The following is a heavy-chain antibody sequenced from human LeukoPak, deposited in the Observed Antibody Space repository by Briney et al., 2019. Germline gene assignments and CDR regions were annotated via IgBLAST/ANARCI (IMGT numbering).Heavy chain of an antibody. Sequence: GGSLRLSCAASGFTFSRYWMSWVRQAPGKGLEWVANIKQDGSEKYYVNSVKGRFTISRDNAKNSVYLQMNSLRVEDTAIYYCAREGVDIVTCDYWGQGTLVTVSS. CDR3: AREGVDIVTCDY. J-gene: IGHJ4*02. D-gene: IGHD5-12*01. CDR2: IKQDGSEK. V-gene: IGHV3-7*03. CDR1: GFTFSRYW.